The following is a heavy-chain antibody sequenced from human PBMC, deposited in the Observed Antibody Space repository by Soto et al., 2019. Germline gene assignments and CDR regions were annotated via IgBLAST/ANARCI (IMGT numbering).Heavy chain of an antibody. CDR2: IYSGGST. CDR3: ARDLRYFDGYAFDI. V-gene: IGHV3-53*04. Sequence: ESGGGLVQPGGSLRLSCAASGFTVSSNYMSWVRQAPGKGLEWVSVIYSGGSTYYADSVKGRFTISRHNSKNTLYLQMNSLRAEDTAVYYCARDLRYFDGYAFDIWGQGTMVTVSS. CDR1: GFTVSSNY. D-gene: IGHD3-9*01. J-gene: IGHJ3*02.